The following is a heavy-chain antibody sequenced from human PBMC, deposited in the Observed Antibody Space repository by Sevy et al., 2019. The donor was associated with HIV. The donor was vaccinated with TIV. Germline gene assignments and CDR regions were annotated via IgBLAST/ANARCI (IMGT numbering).Heavy chain of an antibody. V-gene: IGHV1-69*13. CDR1: GGTFSSYA. Sequence: ASVKVSCKASGGTFSSYAISWVRQAPGQGLEWMGGIIPIFGTANYAQKFQGRVTITADESTSTAYMELSSLRSEDTAVYYCARDRYCSSTSCYTDYYYYGMDVWGQGTTVTASS. D-gene: IGHD2-2*02. J-gene: IGHJ6*02. CDR2: IIPIFGTA. CDR3: ARDRYCSSTSCYTDYYYYGMDV.